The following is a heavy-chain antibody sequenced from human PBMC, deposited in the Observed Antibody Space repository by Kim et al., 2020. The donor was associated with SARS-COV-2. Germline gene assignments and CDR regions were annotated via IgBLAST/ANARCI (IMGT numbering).Heavy chain of an antibody. V-gene: IGHV3-23*01. D-gene: IGHD3-10*01. J-gene: IGHJ4*02. CDR3: AKDLLRGSGSYTYDY. Sequence: DSVKGRFTISSDTSKNTLYLQMNSLRAEDTAVYYCAKDLLRGSGSYTYDYWGQGTLVTVSS.